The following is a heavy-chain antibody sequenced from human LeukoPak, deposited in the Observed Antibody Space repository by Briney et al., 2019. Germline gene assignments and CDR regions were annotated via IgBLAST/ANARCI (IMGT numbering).Heavy chain of an antibody. V-gene: IGHV4-38-2*02. Sequence: SETLSLTCTVSGYSISSGYYWGWIRQPPGKGLEWIGSIYHSGSTYYNPSLKSRVTISVDTSKNRFSLKLSSVTAADTAVYYCASNFLSSSGTFDYWGQGTLVTVSS. CDR1: GYSISSGYY. CDR2: IYHSGST. D-gene: IGHD6-19*01. CDR3: ASNFLSSSGTFDY. J-gene: IGHJ4*02.